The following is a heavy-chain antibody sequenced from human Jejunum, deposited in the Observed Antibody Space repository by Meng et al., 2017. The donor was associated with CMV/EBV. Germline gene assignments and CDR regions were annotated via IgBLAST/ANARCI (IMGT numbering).Heavy chain of an antibody. J-gene: IGHJ4*02. CDR3: ARDRDVSYGPFDY. CDR1: SGSIGPSTSS. D-gene: IGHD1-26*01. Sequence: SSGSIGPSTSSCGWLRQPRGRGLDCIGTGSSSGSTYSNPALTSRVTISVDTSKNRFSLRLSSVTAADTAVYYCARDRDVSYGPFDYWGQGTLVTVSS. CDR2: GSSSGST. V-gene: IGHV4-39*07.